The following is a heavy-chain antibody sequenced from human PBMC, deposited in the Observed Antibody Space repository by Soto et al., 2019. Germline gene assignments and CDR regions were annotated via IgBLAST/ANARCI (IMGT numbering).Heavy chain of an antibody. D-gene: IGHD3-22*01. CDR1: GGSISSYY. CDR3: AGLLLYDSSGYVGFDY. Sequence: PSETLSLTCTVSGGSISSYYWSWIRQPPGKGLEWIGYIYYSGSTNYNPSLKSRVTISVDTSKNQFSLKLSSVTAADTAVYYCAGLLLYDSSGYVGFDYWGKGTLLTVSS. J-gene: IGHJ4*02. CDR2: IYYSGST. V-gene: IGHV4-59*01.